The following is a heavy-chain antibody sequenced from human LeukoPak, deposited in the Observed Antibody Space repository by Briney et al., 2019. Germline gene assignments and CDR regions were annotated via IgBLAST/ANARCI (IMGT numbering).Heavy chain of an antibody. CDR1: GFTFSSYA. J-gene: IGHJ5*02. D-gene: IGHD6-19*01. Sequence: GGSLRLSCAASGFTFSSYATHWVRQAPGKGLEWVAVISYDGSNKYYADSVKGRFTISRDNSKNTLYLQMNSLRAEDTAVYYCAKNVKQWLVRDWFDPWGQGTLVTVSS. CDR2: ISYDGSNK. CDR3: AKNVKQWLVRDWFDP. V-gene: IGHV3-30*04.